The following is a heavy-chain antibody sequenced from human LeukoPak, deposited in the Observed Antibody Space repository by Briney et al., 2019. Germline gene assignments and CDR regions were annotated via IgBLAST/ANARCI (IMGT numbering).Heavy chain of an antibody. CDR2: IYYSGST. Sequence: SETLSLTCTVSGGSISSSSYYWGWIRQPPGKGLEWIGSIYYSGSTYYNPSLKSRVTISVDTSKNQFSLKLSSVTAADTAVYYCARHLNSSWYGNYYFDYWGQGTLVTVSS. J-gene: IGHJ4*02. CDR1: GGSISSSSYY. CDR3: ARHLNSSWYGNYYFDY. V-gene: IGHV4-39*01. D-gene: IGHD6-13*01.